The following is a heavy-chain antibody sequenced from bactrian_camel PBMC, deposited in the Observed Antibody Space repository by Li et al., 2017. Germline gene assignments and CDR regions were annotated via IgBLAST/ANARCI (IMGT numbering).Heavy chain of an antibody. J-gene: IGHJ4*01. CDR2: IDSDGST. Sequence: HVQLVESGGNLVQPGGSLRLSCVASGFTFSSSYMSWVRQAPGKEREGVAAIDSDGSTSYADSVKGRFTISQDNAKNTLYLQMNSLKPEDTAMYYCAAEGVVAGSRCPDEYNYWGQGTQVTVS. V-gene: IGHV3S26*01. CDR1: GFTFSSSY. CDR3: AAEGVVAGSRCPDEYNY. D-gene: IGHD6*01.